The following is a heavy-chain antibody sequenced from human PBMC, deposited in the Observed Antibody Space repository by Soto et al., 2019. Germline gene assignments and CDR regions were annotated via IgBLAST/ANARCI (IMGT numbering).Heavy chain of an antibody. CDR2: IIPIFGTA. D-gene: IGHD3-3*01. Sequence: SVKVSCTAAGGTFSSYAISWVRQAPGQGLEGMGGIIPIFGTANYAQKFQGRVTITADESTSTAYRELSSLRSEDTAVYYFARTPSVFGVVIRTYFSIDVWGQGTTVTLSS. J-gene: IGHJ6*02. CDR1: GGTFSSYA. V-gene: IGHV1-69*13. CDR3: ARTPSVFGVVIRTYFSIDV.